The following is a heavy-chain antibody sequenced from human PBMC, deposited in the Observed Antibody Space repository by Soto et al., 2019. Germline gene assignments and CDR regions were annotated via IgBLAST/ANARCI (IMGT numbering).Heavy chain of an antibody. V-gene: IGHV3-23*01. D-gene: IGHD2-2*01. CDR3: AKYIVPAATYYCYYGMDV. CDR2: ISGSGGST. CDR1: GFTFSSYA. Sequence: EVQLLESGGGLVQPGGSLRLSCAASGFTFSSYAMSWVRQAPGKGLEWVSAISGSGGSTYYADSVKGRFTISRDNSKNTLYLQINSLSAEDTAVYYCAKYIVPAATYYCYYGMDVWGQGTTVTVSS. J-gene: IGHJ6*02.